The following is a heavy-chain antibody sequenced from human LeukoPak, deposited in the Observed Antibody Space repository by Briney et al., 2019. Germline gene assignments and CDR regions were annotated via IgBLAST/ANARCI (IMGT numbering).Heavy chain of an antibody. CDR3: ARRSRRYGSGYPYYSDY. CDR1: GYSFTSYW. D-gene: IGHD6-19*01. CDR2: IYPGDSDT. J-gene: IGHJ4*02. V-gene: IGHV5-51*01. Sequence: GESLKISCKGSGYSFTSYWIGWVRQMPGKGLEWMGIIYPGDSDTRYSPSFQGQVTISADKSISTAYLQWSSLKASDTAMYYCARRSRRYGSGYPYYSDYWGQGTLVTVSS.